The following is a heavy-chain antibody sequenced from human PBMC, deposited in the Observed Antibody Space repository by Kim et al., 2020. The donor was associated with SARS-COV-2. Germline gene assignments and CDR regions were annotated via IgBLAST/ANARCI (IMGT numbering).Heavy chain of an antibody. D-gene: IGHD3-10*01. V-gene: IGHV3-49*02. CDR3: TRQWLASSHGELIDY. J-gene: IGHJ4*02. Sequence: ASVKGRLTISRDDSKSIAYLQMNSLKTEDTAVYYCTRQWLASSHGELIDYWGQGTLVTVSS.